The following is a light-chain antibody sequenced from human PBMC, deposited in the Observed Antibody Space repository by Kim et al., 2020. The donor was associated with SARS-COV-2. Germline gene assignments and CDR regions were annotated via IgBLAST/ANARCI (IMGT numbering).Light chain of an antibody. CDR1: SSDVGGYNY. CDR2: DVS. Sequence: GQSVNITCTGTSSDVGGYNYVSWYQQHPGKAPKLMIYDVSKRPSGVPDRFSGSKSDNTASLTISGLQAEDEADYYCCSYAGSYGVVFGGGTQLT. J-gene: IGLJ2*01. V-gene: IGLV2-11*01. CDR3: CSYAGSYGVV.